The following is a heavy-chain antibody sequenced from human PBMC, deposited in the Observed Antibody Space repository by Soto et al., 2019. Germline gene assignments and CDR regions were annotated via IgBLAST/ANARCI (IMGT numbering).Heavy chain of an antibody. CDR2: INHSGST. D-gene: IGHD2-15*01. CDR3: ARGKGRYCSGGSCYPNWFDP. Sequence: SETLSLTCAVYGGSFSGYYWSWIRQPPGKGLEWIGEINHSGSTNYNPSLKSRVTISVDTSKNQFSLKLSSVTAADTAVYYCARGKGRYCSGGSCYPNWFDPWGQGTLVT. V-gene: IGHV4-34*01. J-gene: IGHJ5*02. CDR1: GGSFSGYY.